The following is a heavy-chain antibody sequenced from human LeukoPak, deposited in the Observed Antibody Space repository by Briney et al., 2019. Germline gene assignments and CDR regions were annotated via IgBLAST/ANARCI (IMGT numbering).Heavy chain of an antibody. CDR3: ARDFSYSSSWLHY. Sequence: GGSLRLSCAASGFTFSDYYMSWIRQAPGKGLEWVSYISSSGSTIYYADSVKGRFTISRDNAKNSLYLQMNSLRAEDTAVYHCARDFSYSSSWLHYWGQGTLVTVSS. D-gene: IGHD6-13*01. CDR2: ISSSGSTI. CDR1: GFTFSDYY. J-gene: IGHJ4*02. V-gene: IGHV3-11*04.